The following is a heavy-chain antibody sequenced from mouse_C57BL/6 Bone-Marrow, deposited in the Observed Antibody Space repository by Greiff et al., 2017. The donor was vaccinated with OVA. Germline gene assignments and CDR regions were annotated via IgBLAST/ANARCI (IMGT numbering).Heavy chain of an antibody. D-gene: IGHD2-4*01. CDR3: AREEDYDGGY. CDR1: GYSITSGYY. Sequence: EVKLVESGPGLVKPSQSLSLTCSVTGYSITSGYYWNWIRQFPGNKLEWMGYISYDGSNNYNPSLKNRISITRDTSKNQFFLKLNSVTTEDTATYYCAREEDYDGGYWGQGTLVTVSA. V-gene: IGHV3-6*01. CDR2: ISYDGSN. J-gene: IGHJ3*01.